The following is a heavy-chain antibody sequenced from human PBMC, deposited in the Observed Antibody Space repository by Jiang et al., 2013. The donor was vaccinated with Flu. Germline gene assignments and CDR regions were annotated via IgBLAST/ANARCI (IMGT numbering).Heavy chain of an antibody. CDR2: ISASGAYT. CDR1: GFTFSSYA. D-gene: IGHD2-2*02. Sequence: VQLVESGGGLVHPGGSLRLSCAASGFTFSSYAINWVRQAPGKGLEWVSGISASGAYTYYADSVEGRFTISRDNSKNTVYLQINSLRAEDTAVYYCAKDSDCSSPRCYTGGWFDPWGQGILVTVSS. CDR3: AKDSDCSSPRCYTGGWFDP. J-gene: IGHJ5*02. V-gene: IGHV3-23*04.